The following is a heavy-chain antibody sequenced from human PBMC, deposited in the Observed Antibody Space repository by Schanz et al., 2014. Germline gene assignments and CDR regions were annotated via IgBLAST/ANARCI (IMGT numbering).Heavy chain of an antibody. CDR2: IIPILGIA. V-gene: IGHV1-69*02. D-gene: IGHD4-17*01. CDR1: GGTFNSYT. CDR3: ATGYGDYPTDF. Sequence: QVQLVQSGAEVKKPGSSMKVSCKASGGTFNSYTINWVRQAPGQGLEWMGRIIPILGIANYAQKFQDRVTITANRSTSTAYMELSSQRSESAGLEYCATGYGDYPTDFWGQGTLVNVSS. J-gene: IGHJ4*02.